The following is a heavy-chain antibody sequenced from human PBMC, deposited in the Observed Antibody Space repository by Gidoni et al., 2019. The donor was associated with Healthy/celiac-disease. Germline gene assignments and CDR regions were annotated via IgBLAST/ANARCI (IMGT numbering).Heavy chain of an antibody. CDR3: AGGYCSGGSCYSPFDY. CDR2: ISGSVGST. CDR1: GFPFSSCA. V-gene: IGHV3-23*01. J-gene: IGHJ4*02. D-gene: IGHD2-15*01. Sequence: EVQLLESGGGLVQPGGSLRLSCAASGFPFSSCAMSWVRQAPGKGLGWVSAISGSVGSTYYADSVKGRFTISRDNSKNTLYLQMNSLRAEDTAVYYCAGGYCSGGSCYSPFDYWGQGTLVTVSS.